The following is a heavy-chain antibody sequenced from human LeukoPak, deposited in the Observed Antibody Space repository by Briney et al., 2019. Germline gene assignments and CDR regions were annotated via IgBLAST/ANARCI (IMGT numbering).Heavy chain of an antibody. J-gene: IGHJ4*02. V-gene: IGHV3-30*03. CDR3: ARNIYCGGDCYSDFIFDS. D-gene: IGHD2-21*02. CDR1: GFTFSSYS. CDR2: ISYDGRDE. Sequence: GGSLRLSCAASGFTFSSYSMNWVRQAPGKGLEWVAVISYDGRDEEYADSVGGRFSISRDRSKNTLYLQMNSLRAEDSALYYCARNIYCGGDCYSDFIFDSWGQGTLVTVSS.